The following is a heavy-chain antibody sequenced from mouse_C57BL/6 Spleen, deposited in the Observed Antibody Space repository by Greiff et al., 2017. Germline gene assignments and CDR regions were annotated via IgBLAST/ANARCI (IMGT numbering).Heavy chain of an antibody. Sequence: EVQLVESEGGLVQPGSSMKLSCTASGFTFSDYYMAWVRQVPEKGLEWVANINYDGSSTYYLDSLKSRFIISRDNAKNILYLQMSSLKSEDTATYYCARERDSFDVWGTGTTVTVSS. CDR2: INYDGSST. CDR1: GFTFSDYY. CDR3: ARERDSFDV. J-gene: IGHJ1*03. V-gene: IGHV5-16*01.